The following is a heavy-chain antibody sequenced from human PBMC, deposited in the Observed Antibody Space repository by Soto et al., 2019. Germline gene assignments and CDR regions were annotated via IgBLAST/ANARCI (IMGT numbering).Heavy chain of an antibody. CDR1: GATYSPFIAYA. CDR3: ARSRDRCGGDCYSVYAAFDL. Sequence: QVQLVQSGAEVKKPGSLLKVSCKASGATYSPFIAYAISWLRQAPGQGLEWMGSIIPLGGEQHYSEGFQGRATISAHSSTFTVCLELTNLTSDDAAVYFCARSRDRCGGDCYSVYAAFDLWGQGTAVSVSS. J-gene: IGHJ3*01. D-gene: IGHD2-21*02. V-gene: IGHV1-69*04. CDR2: IIPLGGEQ.